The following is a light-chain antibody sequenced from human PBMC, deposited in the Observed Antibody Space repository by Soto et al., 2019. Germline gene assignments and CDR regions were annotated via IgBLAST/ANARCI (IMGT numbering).Light chain of an antibody. J-gene: IGLJ1*01. V-gene: IGLV1-51*02. CDR2: ENN. Sequence: QCVLTQPPSVSAAPGQKVTISCSGSSSNIGNNYVSWYQQLPGTAPKLLIYENNKRPSGIPDRFSGSKSGTSATLGITGLQTGDAADYYCGTWHSSLSAHVFGTETKVTVL. CDR3: GTWHSSLSAHV. CDR1: SSNIGNNY.